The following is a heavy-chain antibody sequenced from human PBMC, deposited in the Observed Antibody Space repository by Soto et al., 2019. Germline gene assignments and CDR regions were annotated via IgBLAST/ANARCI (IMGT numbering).Heavy chain of an antibody. V-gene: IGHV3-30*18. CDR2: ISTSGTEK. CDR1: GFTFSSYW. Sequence: GGSLRLSCAASGFTFSSYWMHWVRQAPGKGLEWVAVISTSGTEKHYPGSVRGRFTISRDNSKNTLYLQMNSLRAEDTAVYYCAKDGGYSYGYSPRYYYGMDVWGQGTTVTVSS. CDR3: AKDGGYSYGYSPRYYYGMDV. J-gene: IGHJ6*02. D-gene: IGHD5-18*01.